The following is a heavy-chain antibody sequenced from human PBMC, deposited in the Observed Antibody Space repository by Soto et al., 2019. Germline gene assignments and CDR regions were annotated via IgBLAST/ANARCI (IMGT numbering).Heavy chain of an antibody. Sequence: PGGSLRLACAASGFTFSSYSMNWVRQAPGKGLGWVSYISSSSSTIYYADSVKGRFTISRDNAKNSLYLQMNSLRDEDTAVYYCGRDLAMTTVTYDAFDIWGQGTMVTVSS. V-gene: IGHV3-48*02. CDR1: GFTFSSYS. J-gene: IGHJ3*02. CDR3: GRDLAMTTVTYDAFDI. CDR2: ISSSSSTI. D-gene: IGHD4-17*01.